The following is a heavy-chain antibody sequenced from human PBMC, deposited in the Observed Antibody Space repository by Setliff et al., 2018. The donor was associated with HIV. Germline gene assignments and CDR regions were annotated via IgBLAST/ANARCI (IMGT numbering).Heavy chain of an antibody. J-gene: IGHJ3*02. Sequence: GASVKVSCKASGYTFTSYDINWVRQATGQGLEWMGWISAYNGNTKYAQKFQGRVTITTDESTSTAYMELRSLRSDDTAMYYCATQRDIVMVPGQGGFDIWAQGTMVTVSS. V-gene: IGHV1-18*01. CDR1: GYTFTSYD. CDR3: ATQRDIVMVPGQGGFDI. D-gene: IGHD2-2*01. CDR2: ISAYNGNT.